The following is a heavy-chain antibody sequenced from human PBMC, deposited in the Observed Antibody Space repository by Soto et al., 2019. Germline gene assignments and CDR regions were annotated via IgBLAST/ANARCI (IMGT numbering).Heavy chain of an antibody. CDR3: AKGPLYYYDSSGYYSAY. CDR1: GFTFSNFA. CDR2: VGGVTRST. J-gene: IGHJ4*02. Sequence: GGSLRLSCAASGFTFSNFAMSWARQAPGKGLEWVSGVGGVTRSTYYAASVKGRFTISRDDSKNTLYLQMNSLRAEDTAVYYCAKGPLYYYDSSGYYSAYWGQGTLVTVSS. D-gene: IGHD3-22*01. V-gene: IGHV3-23*01.